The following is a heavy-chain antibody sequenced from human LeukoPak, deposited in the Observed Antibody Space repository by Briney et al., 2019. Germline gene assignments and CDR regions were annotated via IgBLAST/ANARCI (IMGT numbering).Heavy chain of an antibody. CDR2: INPNSGGT. V-gene: IGHV1-2*02. CDR1: GYSFTDYY. J-gene: IGHJ5*02. CDR3: ARADRLHGGPYLIGP. Sequence: ASVKVSCKTSGYSFTDYYMHWVRQAPGQGLEWMGWINPNSGGTSTAQKFQGRVTMTRDTSITTVYMEVSWLTSDDTAIYYCARADRLHGGPYLIGPWGQGTLVTVSS. D-gene: IGHD2-21*01.